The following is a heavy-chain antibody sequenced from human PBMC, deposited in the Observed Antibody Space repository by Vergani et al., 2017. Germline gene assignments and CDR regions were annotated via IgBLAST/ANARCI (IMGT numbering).Heavy chain of an antibody. CDR1: GFTFSSYS. V-gene: IGHV3-48*01. CDR3: ARGVTPDYYYYYMDV. J-gene: IGHJ6*03. Sequence: EVQLVESGGGWVQPGGSLRLSCAASGFTFSSYSMNWVRQAPGKGLEWVSYISSSSSTIYYADSVKGRFTISRDNAKNSLYLQMNSLRAEDTAVYYCARGVTPDYYYYYMDVWGKGTTVTVSS. CDR2: ISSSSSTI. D-gene: IGHD4-23*01.